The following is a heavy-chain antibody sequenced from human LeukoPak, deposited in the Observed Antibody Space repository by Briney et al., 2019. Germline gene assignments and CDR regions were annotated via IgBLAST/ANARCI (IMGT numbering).Heavy chain of an antibody. J-gene: IGHJ6*04. V-gene: IGHV3-48*03. Sequence: PGGSLRLSCAASGFTFSSYEMNWVRQAPGKGLEWVSYISSSGSTIYYADSVKGRFTISRDNAKNSLYLQMNSLRAEDTAVYYCARDVLEYYYSSGSYYGYYYGMDVWGKGTTVTVSS. CDR2: ISSSGSTI. CDR1: GFTFSSYE. D-gene: IGHD3-10*01. CDR3: ARDVLEYYYSSGSYYGYYYGMDV.